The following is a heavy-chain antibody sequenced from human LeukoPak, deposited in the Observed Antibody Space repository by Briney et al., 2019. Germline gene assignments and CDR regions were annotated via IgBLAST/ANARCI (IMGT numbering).Heavy chain of an antibody. CDR3: ARDSGIAYCGGDCSLWYAFDI. V-gene: IGHV1-69*01. CDR1: GGTFSSYA. Sequence: SVKVSCKASGGTFSSYAISWVRQAPGQGLEWMGGIIPIFGTANYAQKSQGRVTITADESTSTAYMELSSLRSEDTAVYYCARDSGIAYCGGDCSLWYAFDIWGQGTMVTVSS. D-gene: IGHD2-21*02. CDR2: IIPIFGTA. J-gene: IGHJ3*02.